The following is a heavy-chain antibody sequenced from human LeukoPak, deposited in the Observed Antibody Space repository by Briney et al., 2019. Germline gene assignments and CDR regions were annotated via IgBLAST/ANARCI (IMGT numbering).Heavy chain of an antibody. Sequence: SETLSLTCTVSGGSISSYYRSWIRQPPGKGLEWIGYIYYSGSTNYNPSLKSRVTISVDTSKNQFSLKLSSVTAADTAVYYCARLRTGTHDYYGMDVWGQGTTVTVSS. CDR3: ARLRTGTHDYYGMDV. V-gene: IGHV4-59*08. CDR2: IYYSGST. D-gene: IGHD1-7*01. CDR1: GGSISSYY. J-gene: IGHJ6*02.